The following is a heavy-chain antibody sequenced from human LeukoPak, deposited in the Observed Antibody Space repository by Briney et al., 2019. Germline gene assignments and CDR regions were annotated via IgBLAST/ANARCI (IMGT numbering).Heavy chain of an antibody. Sequence: GGSLRLSCAASGFTFSSYGMHWVRQAPGKGLEWVAFIRYDGSNKYYADSVKGRFTISRDNSKNTLYLQMNRLRVEDTAVYYCAAISYLAFDIWGQGTMVTVSS. CDR3: AAISYLAFDI. V-gene: IGHV3-30*02. D-gene: IGHD3-3*01. CDR1: GFTFSSYG. CDR2: IRYDGSNK. J-gene: IGHJ3*02.